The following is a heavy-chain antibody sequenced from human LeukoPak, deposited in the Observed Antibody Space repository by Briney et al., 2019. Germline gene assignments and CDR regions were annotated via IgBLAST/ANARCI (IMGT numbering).Heavy chain of an antibody. V-gene: IGHV3-23*01. Sequence: GGSLRLSCAASGFTFNNYAMSWVRQAPGKGLEWVSGISGSGANTYSADSVKGRFTISRDNSRNTQYLQVNSLRAEDTAVYYCAKSGNSAWFYFDYWGQGILVTVSS. D-gene: IGHD6-19*01. J-gene: IGHJ4*02. CDR3: AKSGNSAWFYFDY. CDR2: ISGSGANT. CDR1: GFTFNNYA.